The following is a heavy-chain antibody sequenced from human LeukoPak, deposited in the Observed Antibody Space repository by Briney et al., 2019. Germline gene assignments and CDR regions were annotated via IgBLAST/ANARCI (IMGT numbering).Heavy chain of an antibody. Sequence: PSETLSLTCTVSGGSISSHYWSCTRQPPGKGLEGIGYIYYSGSTNYNPSLKSRVTISVDTSKNQFSLKLSSVTAADTAVYYCARDDYGQFDYWGQGTLVTVSS. D-gene: IGHD3-16*01. J-gene: IGHJ4*02. CDR3: ARDDYGQFDY. CDR2: IYYSGST. V-gene: IGHV4-59*11. CDR1: GGSISSHY.